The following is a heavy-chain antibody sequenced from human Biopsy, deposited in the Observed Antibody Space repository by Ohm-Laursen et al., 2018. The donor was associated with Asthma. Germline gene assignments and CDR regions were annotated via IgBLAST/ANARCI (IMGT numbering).Heavy chain of an antibody. CDR2: ISKDASTQ. CDR1: GFSFSNFA. D-gene: IGHD1-20*01. CDR3: ARDLRSDNWNPWGMDV. V-gene: IGHV3-30*01. Sequence: SLRLSCSATGFSFSNFAIRWVRQAPGKGLEWVGVISKDASTQDYADSVKGRFTFSRDNSQNTLSLEMNSLRVEDTAVYYCARDLRSDNWNPWGMDVWGLGTTVTVAS. J-gene: IGHJ6*02.